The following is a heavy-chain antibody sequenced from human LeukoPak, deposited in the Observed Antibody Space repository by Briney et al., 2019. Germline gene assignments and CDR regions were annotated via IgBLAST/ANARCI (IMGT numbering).Heavy chain of an antibody. Sequence: GGSLRLSCAASGFTFSSYSMNWVRQAPGKGLEWVSSISSSSSYIYHADSVKGRFTISRDNAKNSLYLQMNSLRAEDTAVYYCAREKTYYYDSSGYPDAFDIWGQGTMVTVSS. CDR2: ISSSSSYI. CDR1: GFTFSSYS. V-gene: IGHV3-21*01. CDR3: AREKTYYYDSSGYPDAFDI. D-gene: IGHD3-22*01. J-gene: IGHJ3*02.